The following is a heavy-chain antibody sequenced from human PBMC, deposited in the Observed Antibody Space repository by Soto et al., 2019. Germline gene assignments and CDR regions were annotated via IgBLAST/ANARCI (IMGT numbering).Heavy chain of an antibody. D-gene: IGHD1-26*01. CDR1: GFTFSDYY. J-gene: IGHJ6*02. Sequence: QVQLVESGGGLVKPGGSLRLSCAASGFTFSDYYMSWIRQAPVKGLEWVSYISSSGSTIYYADSVKGRFTISRDNAKNSLYLQMTSMRAEDTAVYYCARETNGFMGAIAPAGYYYYGMDVWGQGTTVTVSS. CDR2: ISSSGSTI. V-gene: IGHV3-11*01. CDR3: ARETNGFMGAIAPAGYYYYGMDV.